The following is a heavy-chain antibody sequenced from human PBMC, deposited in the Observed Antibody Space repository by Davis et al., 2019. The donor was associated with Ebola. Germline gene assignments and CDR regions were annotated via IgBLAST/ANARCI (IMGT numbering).Heavy chain of an antibody. CDR3: ARDRGSARGRWFDP. Sequence: GESLKISCAAFEFNFNAEYMSWIRQAPGKGLEWVSYISDSGASIQYTDSVKGRFTISRDNARSSLFLQMNSLRADDTAVYYCARDRGSARGRWFDPWGQGTLVTVSS. D-gene: IGHD2-15*01. J-gene: IGHJ5*02. CDR2: ISDSGASI. V-gene: IGHV3-11*01. CDR1: EFNFNAEY.